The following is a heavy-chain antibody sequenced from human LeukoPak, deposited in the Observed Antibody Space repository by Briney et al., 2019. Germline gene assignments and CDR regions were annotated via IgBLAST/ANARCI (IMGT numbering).Heavy chain of an antibody. CDR3: AKGSSYADNWFDP. CDR2: IYYSGST. J-gene: IGHJ5*02. CDR1: GGSISSSSYY. V-gene: IGHV4-39*01. Sequence: TSETLSLTCTVSGGSISSSSYYWGWIRQPPAKGLEMIGSIYYSGSTYYNPSLKSRVTIPVHTSKNQFSLKLSSVAAADTAVYYCAKGSSYADNWFDPWGQGTLVTVSS. D-gene: IGHD2-2*01.